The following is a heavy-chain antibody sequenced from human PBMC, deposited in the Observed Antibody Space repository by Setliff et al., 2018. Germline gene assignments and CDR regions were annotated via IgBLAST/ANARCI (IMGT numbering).Heavy chain of an antibody. V-gene: IGHV3-74*01. CDR3: FGAGTCSY. D-gene: IGHD3-10*01. CDR1: GFTFSSYW. J-gene: IGHJ4*02. CDR2: IDRDGTTT. Sequence: PGGSLRLSCAASGFTFSSYWMHWVRQAPGKGPVWISNIDRDGTTTIYADSVKGRFTISRDNVKNSLSLQMNNLRTEDTAVYYCFGAGTCSYWGQGTLVTVSS.